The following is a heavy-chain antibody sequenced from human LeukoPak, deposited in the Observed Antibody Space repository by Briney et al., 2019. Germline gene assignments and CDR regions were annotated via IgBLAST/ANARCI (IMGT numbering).Heavy chain of an antibody. CDR1: GFTFSSYA. J-gene: IGHJ5*02. V-gene: IGHV3-30*14. Sequence: GGSLRLSCAASGFTFSSYAMHWVRQAPGKGLEWVAVISYDGSNKYYADSVKGRFTISRDNSKNTLYLQMNSLRAEDTAVYYCASAPSLYSSGWHPWGQGTLVTVSS. D-gene: IGHD6-19*01. CDR2: ISYDGSNK. CDR3: ASAPSLYSSGWHP.